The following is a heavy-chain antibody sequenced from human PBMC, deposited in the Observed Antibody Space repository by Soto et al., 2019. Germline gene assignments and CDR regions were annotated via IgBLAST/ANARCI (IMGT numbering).Heavy chain of an antibody. J-gene: IGHJ4*02. V-gene: IGHV3-23*01. D-gene: IGHD3-16*02. CDR2: ISGSGDIT. Sequence: EVQLLQSGGGLVQPGGSLRLSCAASGFTFSSYAMSWVRQAPGKGLEWVSGISGSGDITHYADSVKGRFTISRDNFKNTLYLQMDSLRAEDTAVYYCAKASTYEYVWGSFRYYFDNWGQGTLVTVSS. CDR1: GFTFSSYA. CDR3: AKASTYEYVWGSFRYYFDN.